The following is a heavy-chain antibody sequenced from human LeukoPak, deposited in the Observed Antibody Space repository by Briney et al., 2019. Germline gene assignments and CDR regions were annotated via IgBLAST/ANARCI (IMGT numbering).Heavy chain of an antibody. D-gene: IGHD5-12*01. Sequence: GGSLRLSCAASGFTVSSNYMTWVRQAPGKGLEWVSVIYSGGSTYYADSVKGRFTISRDNSKNTLYLQMNSLRAEDTAVYYCARRWLRGDYFGMDVWGQGTMVTVSS. CDR1: GFTVSSNY. J-gene: IGHJ6*02. CDR2: IYSGGST. CDR3: ARRWLRGDYFGMDV. V-gene: IGHV3-53*01.